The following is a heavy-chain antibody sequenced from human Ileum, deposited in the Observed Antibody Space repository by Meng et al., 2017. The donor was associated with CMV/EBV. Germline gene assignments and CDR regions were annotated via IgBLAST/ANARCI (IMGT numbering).Heavy chain of an antibody. D-gene: IGHD3/OR15-3a*01. CDR1: GGSFSGYY. CDR3: SRGADLFKLGNY. Sequence: SETLSLTCAVYGGSFSGYYWTWIRQPPGRGLEWIGEVHYTGTINYNPSLKSRVTISVDTSTNHFSLRLSSVTAADTAVYYCSRGADLFKLGNYWGQGTLVNGAS. CDR2: VHYTGTI. J-gene: IGHJ4*02. V-gene: IGHV4-34*01.